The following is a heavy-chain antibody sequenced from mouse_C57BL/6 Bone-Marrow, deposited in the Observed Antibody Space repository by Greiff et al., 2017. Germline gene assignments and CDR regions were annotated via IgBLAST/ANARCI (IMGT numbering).Heavy chain of an antibody. V-gene: IGHV5-16*01. D-gene: IGHD1-1*01. CDR3: ARIYYCDSSEGYCAMDY. CDR2: INYDGSST. J-gene: IGHJ4*01. CDR1: GFTFSDYY. Sequence: EVMLVESEGGLVQPGSSMKLSCTASGFTFSDYYMAWVRQVPGKGLEWVANINYDGSSTYYMDSLKSRFIISRDNAKNILYLQMSSLKSEDTATYYCARIYYCDSSEGYCAMDYWGQGTSVTVSS.